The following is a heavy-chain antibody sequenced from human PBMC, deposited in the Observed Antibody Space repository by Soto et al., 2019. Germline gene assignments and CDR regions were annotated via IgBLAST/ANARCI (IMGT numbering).Heavy chain of an antibody. V-gene: IGHV3-15*06. Sequence: EVQLVGSGGGLVKPGGSLRLSCAASGFTFSDAWASWVRQAPGKGLEGVGRIKDKTEGGAVNYAAPVKGRFTISRDDSRDTRYLQMDGLKTEDTAVYYCATYRATRGWYPFDSWGQGTTVTVSS. D-gene: IGHD2-15*01. CDR3: ATYRATRGWYPFDS. J-gene: IGHJ3*02. CDR2: IKDKTEGGAV. CDR1: GFTFSDAW.